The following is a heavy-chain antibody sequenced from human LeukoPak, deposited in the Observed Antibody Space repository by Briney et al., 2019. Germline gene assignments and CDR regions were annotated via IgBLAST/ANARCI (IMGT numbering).Heavy chain of an antibody. J-gene: IGHJ6*03. CDR1: GGSISSGGYY. CDR2: IYYSGST. D-gene: IGHD5-24*01. Sequence: PSETLSLTCTVSGGSISSGGYYWSWIRQHPGKGLEWIGYIYYSGSTNYNPSLKSRVTISVDTSKNQFSLKLSSVTAADTAVYYCARHRGGFNFGYMDVWVKGTTVTVSS. CDR3: ARHRGGFNFGYMDV. V-gene: IGHV4-61*08.